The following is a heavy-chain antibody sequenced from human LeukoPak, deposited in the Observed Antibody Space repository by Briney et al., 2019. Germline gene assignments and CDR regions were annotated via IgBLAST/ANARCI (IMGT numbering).Heavy chain of an antibody. CDR1: GFTFNTYE. Sequence: PGGSLTLSCAASGFTFNTYEMAWVRQTPGMGLEWISYISDSAYTIKYADAVQGRFTISRDSDKNSVSLHMNYLRDEDTAVYYCAGGPQYGGSYAYWGQGTLVTVSS. J-gene: IGHJ4*02. V-gene: IGHV3-48*03. CDR3: AGGPQYGGSYAY. CDR2: ISDSAYTI. D-gene: IGHD3-16*01.